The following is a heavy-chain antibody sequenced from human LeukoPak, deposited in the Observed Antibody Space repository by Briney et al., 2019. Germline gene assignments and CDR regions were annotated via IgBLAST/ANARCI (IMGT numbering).Heavy chain of an antibody. V-gene: IGHV3-11*01. CDR2: ISSRGSDM. Sequence: PGGSLRLSCEASGFTFSDYYMNWIRQAPGKGLEWVSYISSRGSDMYYADSVKGRFTISRDNSKNTLYLQMNSLRAEDTAVYYCAKDNRIPSTWGQGTMVTVSS. CDR3: AKDNRIPST. D-gene: IGHD2-15*01. CDR1: GFTFSDYY. J-gene: IGHJ3*01.